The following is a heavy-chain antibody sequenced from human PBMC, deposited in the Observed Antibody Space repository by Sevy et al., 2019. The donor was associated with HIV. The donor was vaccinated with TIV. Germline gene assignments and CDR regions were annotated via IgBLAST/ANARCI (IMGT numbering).Heavy chain of an antibody. CDR1: GYTFTDYY. CDR3: ARPIEYSGSLGVFSY. CDR2: INPNSGGT. V-gene: IGHV1-2*02. D-gene: IGHD1-26*01. J-gene: IGHJ4*02. Sequence: ASVKVSCKASGYTFTDYYMHWVRQAPGQGLEWMGWINPNSGGTNYAQKFQGRVTMTRDTSISTAYMDLSRLRSDDTAVYYCARPIEYSGSLGVFSYWGQGTLVTVSS.